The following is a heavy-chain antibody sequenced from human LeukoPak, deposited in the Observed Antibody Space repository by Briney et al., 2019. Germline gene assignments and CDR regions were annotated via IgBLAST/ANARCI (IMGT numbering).Heavy chain of an antibody. D-gene: IGHD5-18*01. V-gene: IGHV4-39*01. CDR1: GGSISSSSYY. J-gene: IGHJ4*02. CDR2: IYYSGST. Sequence: SETLSLTCAVSGGSISSSSYYWDWIRQPPGKGLEWIGSIYYSGSTYYNPSLKSRVTISVDTSKNQFSLKLSSVTAADTAVYYCARRSGGYSYGYYFDYWGQGTPVTVSS. CDR3: ARRSGGYSYGYYFDY.